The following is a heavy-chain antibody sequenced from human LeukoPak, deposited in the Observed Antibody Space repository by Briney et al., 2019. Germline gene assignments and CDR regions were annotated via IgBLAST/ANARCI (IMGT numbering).Heavy chain of an antibody. J-gene: IGHJ4*02. CDR3: ANPQSYFDY. CDR2: ISGSGGST. Sequence: GGTLRLSCAASGFTFSSFGMSWVRQAPGKGLEWVSAISGSGGSTYYADSVKGRFTISRDNSKNTLYLQMNSLRAEDTAVYYCANPQSYFDYWGQGTLVTVSS. V-gene: IGHV3-23*01. CDR1: GFTFSSFG.